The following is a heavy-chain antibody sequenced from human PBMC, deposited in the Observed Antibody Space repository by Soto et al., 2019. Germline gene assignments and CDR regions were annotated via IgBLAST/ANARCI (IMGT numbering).Heavy chain of an antibody. J-gene: IGHJ4*02. D-gene: IGHD6-13*01. CDR3: ARDWAAALDY. V-gene: IGHV3-21*01. CDR1: GFIFSDYS. CDR2: ISGSRGYI. Sequence: AVGSVRLSCAASGFIFSDYSMNWVRQAPGKGLEWVSSISGSRGYIYYGDSVKGRFTISRDNAKNSVVLQMNNLRAEDTAVYYCARDWAAALDYWGPGTLVTVSS.